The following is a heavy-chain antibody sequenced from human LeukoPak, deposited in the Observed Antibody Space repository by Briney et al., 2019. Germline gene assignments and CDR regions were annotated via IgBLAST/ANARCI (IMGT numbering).Heavy chain of an antibody. Sequence: GGSLRLSCAASGFSFSSYSMNWVRQAPGKGLEWVSYISSDSRTIYYADSAKGRFTVSRDNAKNSVSLQMTSLRVEDTAVYYCAKAEPASGYDYWGQGTLVTVSS. J-gene: IGHJ4*02. CDR3: AKAEPASGYDY. D-gene: IGHD6-13*01. V-gene: IGHV3-48*01. CDR1: GFSFSSYS. CDR2: ISSDSRTI.